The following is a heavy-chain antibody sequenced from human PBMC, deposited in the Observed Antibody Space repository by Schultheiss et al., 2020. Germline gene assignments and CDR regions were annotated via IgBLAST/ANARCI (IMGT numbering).Heavy chain of an antibody. V-gene: IGHV1-2*02. D-gene: IGHD3-16*01. Sequence: ASVTVSFKASGYTFTSYDINWVRQATGQGLEWMGWMNPNSGGTNYAQKFQGRVTMTRDTSISTAYMELSRLRSDDTAVYYCARELYWERGYLDYYYYGMDVWGQGTTVNVSS. CDR2: MNPNSGGT. CDR3: ARELYWERGYLDYYYYGMDV. J-gene: IGHJ6*02. CDR1: GYTFTSYD.